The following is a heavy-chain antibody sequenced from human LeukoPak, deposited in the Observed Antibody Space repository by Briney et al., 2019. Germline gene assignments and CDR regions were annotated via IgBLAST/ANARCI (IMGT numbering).Heavy chain of an antibody. CDR3: ARGRRPRYYGSGSYYLDY. CDR2: IIPIFGTA. V-gene: IGHV1-69*13. D-gene: IGHD3-10*01. CDR1: GGTFSSYA. J-gene: IGHJ4*02. Sequence: SVRVSCKASGGTFSSYAISWVRQAPGQGLEWMGGIIPIFGTANYAQKFQGRVTITADESTSTAYMELSSLRSEDTAVYYCARGRRPRYYGSGSYYLDYWGQGTLVTVSS.